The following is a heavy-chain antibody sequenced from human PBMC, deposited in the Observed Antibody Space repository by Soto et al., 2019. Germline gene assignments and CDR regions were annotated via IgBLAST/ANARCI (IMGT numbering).Heavy chain of an antibody. CDR2: IYYSGST. CDR1: GGSISSYY. J-gene: IGHJ3*02. V-gene: IGHV4-59*01. CDR3: ARGGGYYDGSGYNHRDAFDI. D-gene: IGHD3-22*01. Sequence: QVQLQESGPGLVKPSETLSLTCTISGGSISSYYWSWIRQPPGKGLEWIGYIYYSGSTNYNPSLKSRVTISVDTSKNQFSLKLSSVTAADTTVYYCARGGGYYDGSGYNHRDAFDIWGQGTMVTVSS.